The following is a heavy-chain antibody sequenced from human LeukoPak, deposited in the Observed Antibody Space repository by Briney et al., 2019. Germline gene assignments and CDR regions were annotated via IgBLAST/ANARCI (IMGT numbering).Heavy chain of an antibody. D-gene: IGHD3-16*01. CDR2: IKEEGSEK. CDR3: ARGMGGAYYYYGMDV. J-gene: IGHJ6*02. V-gene: IGHV3-7*01. CDR1: GFTFRNYW. Sequence: PGGSLRLSCAASGFTFRNYWMSWVRQAPGKGLEWVANIKEEGSEKYYVDSVKGRFTISRDNSKNTLYLQMNSLRAEDTAVYYCARGMGGAYYYYGMDVWGQGTTVTVSS.